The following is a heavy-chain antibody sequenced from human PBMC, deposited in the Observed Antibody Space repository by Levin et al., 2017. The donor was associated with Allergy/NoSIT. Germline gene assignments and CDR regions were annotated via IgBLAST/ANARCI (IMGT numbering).Heavy chain of an antibody. D-gene: IGHD5-18*01. V-gene: IGHV1-18*01. Sequence: GESLKISCKASGYAFSKYGLNWVRQAPGQGLEWLGWISAYTGNTNFAQNVQGRLTLTTDTSTNTVFMGLRGLRSDDTAVYFCARDFSEYSYGNNWFAVWGQGTLVTVSS. J-gene: IGHJ5*02. CDR3: ARDFSEYSYGNNWFAV. CDR2: ISAYTGNT. CDR1: GYAFSKYG.